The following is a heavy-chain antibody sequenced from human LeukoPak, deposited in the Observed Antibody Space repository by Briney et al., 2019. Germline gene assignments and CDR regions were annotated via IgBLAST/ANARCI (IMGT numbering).Heavy chain of an antibody. D-gene: IGHD3-22*01. CDR1: GYTFTSYG. CDR3: AREPYYYDSSVNDY. Sequence: ASVKVSCKASGYTFTSYGISWVRQAPGQGLEWMGWISAYNDNTNHAQNLQGRVTMTTDTSTSTAYMELRSLRSDDTAVYYCAREPYYYDSSVNDYWGQGTLVTASS. J-gene: IGHJ4*02. CDR2: ISAYNDNT. V-gene: IGHV1-18*01.